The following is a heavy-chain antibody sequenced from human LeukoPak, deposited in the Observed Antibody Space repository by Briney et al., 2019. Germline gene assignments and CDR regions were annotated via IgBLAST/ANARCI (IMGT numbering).Heavy chain of an antibody. Sequence: PGGSLRLSCAASGFTFSSYGMNWVRQAPGKGLEWVSSISTSSSYIYYADAVKGRFTISRDNAKKSLYLQMNSLRAEDTAMYYCARGWSGDYFDYWGQGTLVTVSS. J-gene: IGHJ4*02. CDR1: GFTFSSYG. V-gene: IGHV3-21*01. CDR2: ISTSSSYI. D-gene: IGHD3-10*01. CDR3: ARGWSGDYFDY.